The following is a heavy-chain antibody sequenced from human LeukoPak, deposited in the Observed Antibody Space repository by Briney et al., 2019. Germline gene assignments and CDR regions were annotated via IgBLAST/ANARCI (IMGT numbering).Heavy chain of an antibody. V-gene: IGHV4-61*02. J-gene: IGHJ3*02. CDR2: IYTSGST. CDR3: ARSWGIFGVVRYAFDI. CDR1: GGSISSGSYY. Sequence: PSETLSLTYTVSGGSISSGSYYWSWIRQPAGKGLEWIGRIYTSGSTNYNPSVKSRVTISVDTSKNQFSLKLSSVTAADTAVYYCARSWGIFGVVRYAFDIWGQGTMVTVSS. D-gene: IGHD3-3*01.